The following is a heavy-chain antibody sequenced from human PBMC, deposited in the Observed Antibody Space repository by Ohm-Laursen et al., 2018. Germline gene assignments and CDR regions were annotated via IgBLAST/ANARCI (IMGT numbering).Heavy chain of an antibody. CDR3: AREVASVEDY. CDR2: ISSNGSTI. V-gene: IGHV3-48*03. Sequence: GSLRLSCTASGFTFRSYAMTWVRQAPGKGLEWVSYISSNGSTIYYADSVKGRFTISRDNAKNSLSLQMNSLRAEDTALYYCAREVASVEDYWGQGTLVTVSS. J-gene: IGHJ4*02. CDR1: GFTFRSYA.